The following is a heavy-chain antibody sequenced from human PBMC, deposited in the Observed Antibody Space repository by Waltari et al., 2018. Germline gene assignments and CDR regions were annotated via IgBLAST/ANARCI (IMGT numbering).Heavy chain of an antibody. CDR1: GFTFSSYG. V-gene: IGHV3-30*18. J-gene: IGHJ6*03. CDR2: IWYDGSNK. CDR3: AKGHFWSGYYYYYYMDV. D-gene: IGHD3-3*02. Sequence: QVQLVESGGGVVQPGRSLRLSCAASGFTFSSYGMHWVRQAPGKGLEWVAVIWYDGSNKYYAASVKGRFTISRDNSKNTLYLQMNSLRAEDTAMYYCAKGHFWSGYYYYYYMDVWGKGTTVTVSS.